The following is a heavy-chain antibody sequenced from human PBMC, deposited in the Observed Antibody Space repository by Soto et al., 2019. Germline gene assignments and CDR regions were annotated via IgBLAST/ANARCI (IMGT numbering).Heavy chain of an antibody. D-gene: IGHD2-8*01. V-gene: IGHV4-39*01. CDR2: VYSNGHT. Sequence: SETLSLTCTASGDSISNKNYHWGWTRQPPGKGLEWIGTVYSNGHTYLNPSLKSRLAMAVDTSKNQFSLSLISVTAADTAVYFCASLTNGRTGDSWGQGTLVTVSS. CDR3: ASLTNGRTGDS. CDR1: GDSISNKNYH. J-gene: IGHJ4*02.